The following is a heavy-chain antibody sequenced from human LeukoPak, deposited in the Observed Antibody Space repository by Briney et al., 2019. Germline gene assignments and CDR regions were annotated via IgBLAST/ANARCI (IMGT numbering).Heavy chain of an antibody. D-gene: IGHD3-22*01. J-gene: IGHJ5*02. CDR1: GGTFSSYA. Sequence: ASVKVSCKASGGTFSSYAISWVRQAPGQGLEWMGGIIPIFGTANYAQKFQGRVTITADESTSTAYMELSSLRSEDTAVYYCARARSYYDSSGYYYNSNWFDPWGQGTLVTVSS. CDR3: ARARSYYDSSGYYYNSNWFDP. V-gene: IGHV1-69*13. CDR2: IIPIFGTA.